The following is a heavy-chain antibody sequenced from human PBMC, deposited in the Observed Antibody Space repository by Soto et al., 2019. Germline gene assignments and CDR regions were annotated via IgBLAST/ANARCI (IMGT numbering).Heavy chain of an antibody. CDR1: GYTFTSYY. CDR3: ASLDEAHYYGMDV. D-gene: IGHD1-1*01. V-gene: IGHV1-46*01. CDR2: INPSGGST. J-gene: IGHJ6*02. Sequence: GASVKVSCKASGYTFTSYYMHWVRQAPGQGLEWMGIINPSGGSTSYAQKFQGRVTMTRDASTSTVYMELSSLRSEDTAVYYCASLDEAHYYGMDVWGQGTTVTVSS.